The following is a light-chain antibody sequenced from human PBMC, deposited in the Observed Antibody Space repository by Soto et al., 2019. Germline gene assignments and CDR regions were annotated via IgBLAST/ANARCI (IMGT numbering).Light chain of an antibody. CDR3: CSCAGTSTHTV. Sequence: QSALTQPASVSGSPGQSITISCTGTSSDGGGYHRVSWYQQHPGKAPNLMISEVSKRPSGISDRFSGSKSGSTASLTISGLQAEDEADYYCCSCAGTSTHTVFGGGTQLTVL. V-gene: IGLV2-23*02. CDR1: SSDGGGYHR. CDR2: EVS. J-gene: IGLJ7*01.